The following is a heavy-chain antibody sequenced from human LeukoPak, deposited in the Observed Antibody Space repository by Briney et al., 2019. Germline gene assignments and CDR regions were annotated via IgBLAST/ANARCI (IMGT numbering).Heavy chain of an antibody. J-gene: IGHJ2*01. CDR2: IYYSGST. V-gene: IGHV4-59*01. D-gene: IGHD3-22*01. CDR3: ARDFRSGYYSYWYFDL. CDR1: GGSISSYY. Sequence: SETLSLTCTVSGGSISSYYWSWIRQPPGKGLEWIGYIYYSGSTNYNPSLKGRVTISVDTSNNQFSLKLSSVTAADTAVYYCARDFRSGYYSYWYFDLWGRSTLVTVSS.